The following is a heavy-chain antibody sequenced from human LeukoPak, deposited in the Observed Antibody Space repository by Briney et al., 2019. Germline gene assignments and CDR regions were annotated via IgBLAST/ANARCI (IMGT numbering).Heavy chain of an antibody. CDR2: ISVNGDT. CDR1: DSSFSSHG. J-gene: IGHJ4*02. V-gene: IGHV3-23*01. Sequence: PGGSLRLSRAAPDSSFSSHGMHWVRQAPGRGLEWVAGISVNGDTFHIDSVRGRFTISRDNSKNTLYVQMNSLRDEDTAVYYCAKDQRWESPHYLDSWGQGTLVTVSS. CDR3: AKDQRWESPHYLDS. D-gene: IGHD1-26*01.